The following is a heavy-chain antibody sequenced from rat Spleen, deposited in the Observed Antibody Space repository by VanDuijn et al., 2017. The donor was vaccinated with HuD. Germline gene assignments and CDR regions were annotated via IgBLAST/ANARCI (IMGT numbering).Heavy chain of an antibody. D-gene: IGHD5-1*01. CDR2: IWGDGST. V-gene: IGHV2-13*01. Sequence: QVQLKESGPGLVQPSQTLSLTCTVSGFSLTNYGVNWVRQPPGKGLEWMGGIWGDGSTNYNSALKSRLSISRDTSKNQVFLKMSSLQTEDTGTYYCTRDPPGSSGVMDAWGQGASVTVSS. J-gene: IGHJ4*01. CDR3: TRDPPGSSGVMDA. CDR1: GFSLTNYG.